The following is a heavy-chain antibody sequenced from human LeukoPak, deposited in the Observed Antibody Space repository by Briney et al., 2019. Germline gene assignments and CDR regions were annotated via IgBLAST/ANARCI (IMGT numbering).Heavy chain of an antibody. V-gene: IGHV1-69*01. CDR2: IIPIFGTA. CDR3: ARGRTWFGEVNCFVP. CDR1: GGTFSSYA. J-gene: IGHJ5*02. D-gene: IGHD3-10*01. Sequence: GSSVKVSCKASGGTFSSYAISWVRQAPGQGLEWMGGIIPIFGTANYAQKFQGRVTITADESTSTAYMELSSLRSEETAVYYCARGRTWFGEVNCFVPWGQGTLVTVSS.